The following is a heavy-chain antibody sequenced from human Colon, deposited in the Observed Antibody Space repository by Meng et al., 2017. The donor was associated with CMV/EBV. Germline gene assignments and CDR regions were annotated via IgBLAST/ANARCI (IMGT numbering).Heavy chain of an antibody. V-gene: IGHV3-7*01. CDR1: GFTFSTYW. Sequence: GGSLRLSCAASGFTFSTYWMTWVRQAPGKGLEWVANIKQDGSEKYYADSVKGRLTISRDNAKNSLYLQMNSLRAEDTAVYYCARCIVAIPGSDWGQGTLVTVSS. CDR3: ARCIVAIPGSD. J-gene: IGHJ4*02. CDR2: IKQDGSEK. D-gene: IGHD6-13*01.